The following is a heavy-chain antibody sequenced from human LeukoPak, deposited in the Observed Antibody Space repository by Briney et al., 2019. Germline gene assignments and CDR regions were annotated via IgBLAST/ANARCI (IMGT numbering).Heavy chain of an antibody. J-gene: IGHJ4*02. V-gene: IGHV1-69*04. CDR3: ARRGGCISTSCNLDY. CDR1: GGTFSSYA. D-gene: IGHD2-2*01. CDR2: IIPILGIA. Sequence: SVKVSCKASGGTFSSYAISWVRQAPGQGLEWMGRIIPILGIANYAQKFQGRVTITADKSTSTAYMELSSLRSEDTAIYYCARRGGCISTSCNLDYWGQGTLVTVSS.